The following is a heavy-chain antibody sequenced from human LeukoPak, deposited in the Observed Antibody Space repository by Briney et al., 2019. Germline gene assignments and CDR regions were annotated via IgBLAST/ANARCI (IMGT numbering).Heavy chain of an antibody. V-gene: IGHV3-48*03. D-gene: IGHD4-23*01. Sequence: PGGSLRLSCGAYGFTFSICEMNWVRQAPGKGLEWISYIDTSGTTTYYADSVRGRFTVSRDNTKNSLYLQMNTLRAEDTAVYYCARDYGGSSPFDYWGQGTLVTVSS. CDR1: GFTFSICE. CDR3: ARDYGGSSPFDY. CDR2: IDTSGTTT. J-gene: IGHJ4*02.